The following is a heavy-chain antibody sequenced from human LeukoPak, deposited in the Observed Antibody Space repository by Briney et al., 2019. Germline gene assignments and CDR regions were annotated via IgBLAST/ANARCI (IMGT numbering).Heavy chain of an antibody. J-gene: IGHJ4*02. CDR1: GYTFTSYG. Sequence: ASVTVSCTASGYTFTSYGISWVRQAPGQGLEWMGRINPNSGGTNYAQKFQGRVTMTRDTSISTAYMELSRLRSDDTAVYYCARGSGYSSGWVDYWGQGTLVTVSS. CDR2: INPNSGGT. CDR3: ARGSGYSSGWVDY. D-gene: IGHD6-19*01. V-gene: IGHV1-2*06.